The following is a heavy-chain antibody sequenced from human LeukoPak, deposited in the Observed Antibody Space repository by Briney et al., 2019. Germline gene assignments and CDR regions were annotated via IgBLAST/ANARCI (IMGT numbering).Heavy chain of an antibody. CDR3: AKDNYYGSSAVIDY. D-gene: IGHD3-22*01. J-gene: IGHJ4*02. V-gene: IGHV3-30-3*01. CDR2: ISYDGSNT. CDR1: GFTFSTYA. Sequence: GRSLRLSCAASGFTFSTYAMHWVRQTPGKGLEWVAVISYDGSNTYYADSVKGRFTISRDNSKSTLYLQMNSLRAGDTATFYCAKDNYYGSSAVIDYWGQGALVTVSS.